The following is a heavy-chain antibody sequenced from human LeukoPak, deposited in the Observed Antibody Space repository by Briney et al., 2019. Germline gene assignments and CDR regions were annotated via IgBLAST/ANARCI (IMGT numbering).Heavy chain of an antibody. D-gene: IGHD6-13*01. J-gene: IGHJ5*02. Sequence: ASVKVSCKASGYTFTNYYIHWVRQAPGQGLEWMGWINTYTGNPTYAQGFTGRFVFSLDTSVSTAYLQISTLKAEDTAVYYCARGFEYSSNWHENWFDPWGQGTLVTVSS. CDR2: INTYTGNP. CDR3: ARGFEYSSNWHENWFDP. V-gene: IGHV7-4-1*02. CDR1: GYTFTNYY.